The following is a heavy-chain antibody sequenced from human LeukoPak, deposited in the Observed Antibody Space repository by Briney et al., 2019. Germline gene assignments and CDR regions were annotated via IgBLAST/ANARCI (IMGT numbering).Heavy chain of an antibody. CDR2: IQYDGSNE. J-gene: IGHJ6*03. CDR1: GFTFSSYG. D-gene: IGHD3-3*01. CDR3: ARDGFMESQGFYYYYTDV. Sequence: GGSLRLSRAASGFTFSSYGMHWVRQAPGKGLEWVAYIQYDGSNEQYADSVKGRFSISRDSSKNILYLQMNSLRAEGTAVYYCARDGFMESQGFYYYYTDVWGKGTTVTVSS. V-gene: IGHV3-30*02.